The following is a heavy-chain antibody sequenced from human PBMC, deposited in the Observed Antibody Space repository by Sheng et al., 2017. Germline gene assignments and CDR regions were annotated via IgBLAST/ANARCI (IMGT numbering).Heavy chain of an antibody. V-gene: IGHV1-69*04. CDR2: IIPILGIA. J-gene: IGHJ6*03. D-gene: IGHD3-3*01. CDR3: ARVRTIFGVVIRPSDDYMDV. Sequence: QVQLVQSGAEVKKPGSSVKVSCKASGGTFSSYAISWVRQAPGQGLEWMGGIIPILGIANYAQKFQGRVTITADKSTSTAYMELSSLRSEDTAVYYCARVRTIFGVVIRPSDDYMDVWGKGTTVTVSS. CDR1: GGTFSSYA.